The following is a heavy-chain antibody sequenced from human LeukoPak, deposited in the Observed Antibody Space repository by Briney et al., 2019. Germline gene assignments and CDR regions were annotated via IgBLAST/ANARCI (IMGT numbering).Heavy chain of an antibody. J-gene: IGHJ4*02. CDR2: IYDNGDT. CDR3: VSHSDPLSGYSFDY. CDR1: GFTVTSNY. Sequence: GGSLRLSCAASGFTVTSNYMTWVRQALGKGLERVSIIYDNGDTYYADSVKGRFTVTRDSSKNTVSLEMNSLRVNDTAVYYCVSHSDPLSGYSFDYWGQGTLVTVSS. D-gene: IGHD3-9*01. V-gene: IGHV3-53*01.